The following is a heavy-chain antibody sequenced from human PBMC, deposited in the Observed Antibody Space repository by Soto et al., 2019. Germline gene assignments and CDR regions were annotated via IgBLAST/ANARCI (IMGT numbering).Heavy chain of an antibody. J-gene: IGHJ4*02. V-gene: IGHV1-8*01. Sequence: QVQLVQSGAEVKKPGASVKVSCKASGYTFTSNDINWVRQASGQGLEWMGWMNPNTGGSGYAQDFQGRITMTRDTATSTAYMELTSLRSDDTAAYYCARGGSAAGYDLWGQGTLVTVSS. CDR3: ARGGSAAGYDL. CDR2: MNPNTGGS. CDR1: GYTFTSND. D-gene: IGHD6-13*01.